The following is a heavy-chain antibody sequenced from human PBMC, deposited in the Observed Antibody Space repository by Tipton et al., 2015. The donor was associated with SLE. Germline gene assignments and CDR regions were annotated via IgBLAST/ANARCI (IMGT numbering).Heavy chain of an antibody. D-gene: IGHD2-2*01. CDR2: TFHSGST. CDR1: GGSMSSDTYS. CDR3: ARGPYGPAASYDY. J-gene: IGHJ4*02. Sequence: TLSLTCAVSGGSMSSDTYSWNWIRQPPGKGLEWIGYTFHSGSTYYNPSLKSRVTISVDRSKNQFSLKLKSVSAADTAVYYCARGPYGPAASYDYWGQGSLVTVSS. V-gene: IGHV4-30-2*01.